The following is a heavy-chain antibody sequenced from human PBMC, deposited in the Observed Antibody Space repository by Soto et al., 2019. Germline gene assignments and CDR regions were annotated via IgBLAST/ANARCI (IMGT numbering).Heavy chain of an antibody. D-gene: IGHD4-4*01. V-gene: IGHV4-34*01. CDR1: GGSFSGYY. J-gene: IGHJ4*02. Sequence: PSETLSLTCAVYGGSFSGYYWSWIRQPPGKGLEWIGEINHSGSTNYNPSLKSRVTISVDTSKNQFSLKLSSVTAADTAVYYCARLQYGTFDYWGQGTLVTVSS. CDR2: INHSGST. CDR3: ARLQYGTFDY.